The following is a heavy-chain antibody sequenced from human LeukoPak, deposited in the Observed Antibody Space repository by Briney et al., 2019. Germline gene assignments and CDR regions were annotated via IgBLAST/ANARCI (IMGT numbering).Heavy chain of an antibody. CDR2: IYSGGST. J-gene: IGHJ4*02. CDR1: GFTVSSNY. V-gene: IGHV3-66*04. CDR3: ARRGYGDYAPFDY. D-gene: IGHD4-17*01. Sequence: GGSLRLSCAVSGFTVSSNYMSWVRQAPGKGLEWVSIIYSGGSTYYADSVKGRFTISRDNSKNTLYLQMNSLRAEDTAVYYCARRGYGDYAPFDYWGQGTLVTVSS.